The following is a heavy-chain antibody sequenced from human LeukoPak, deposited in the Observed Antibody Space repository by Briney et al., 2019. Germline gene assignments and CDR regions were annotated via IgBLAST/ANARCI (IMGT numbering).Heavy chain of an antibody. CDR1: GYSFTSYW. J-gene: IGHJ4*02. Sequence: GESLKISCKGSGYSFTSYWIAWVRQMPGKGLEWMGIIYPGDSDTRYSPSFQGQVTISADKSISTAYLQWSSLKASDTAMYYCARRRGSSFSARFFDYWGQGTLVTVSS. V-gene: IGHV5-51*01. CDR2: IYPGDSDT. D-gene: IGHD6-13*01. CDR3: ARRRGSSFSARFFDY.